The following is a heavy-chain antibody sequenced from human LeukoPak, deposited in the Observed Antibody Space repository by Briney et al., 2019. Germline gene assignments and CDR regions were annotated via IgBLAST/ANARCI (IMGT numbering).Heavy chain of an antibody. V-gene: IGHV1-2*02. J-gene: IGHJ4*02. CDR2: INPNSGGT. CDR3: AREFHPELERGLRKFDY. CDR1: GYTFTGYY. D-gene: IGHD1-1*01. Sequence: ASVKVSCKASGYTFTGYYMHWVRQAPGQGLEWIGWINPNSGGTNYAQKFQGRVTMTRDTSISTAYMELSRLRSDDTAVYYCAREFHPELERGLRKFDYWGQGTLVTVSS.